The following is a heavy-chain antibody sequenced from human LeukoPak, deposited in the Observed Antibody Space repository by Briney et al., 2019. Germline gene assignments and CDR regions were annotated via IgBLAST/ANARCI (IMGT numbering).Heavy chain of an antibody. J-gene: IGHJ4*02. Sequence: GGSLRLSCAASGFTFSSYAMHWVRQAPGKGLEWVAVISYDGSNKYYADSVKGRFTISRDNSKNSLYLQMNSLRAEDTAVYYCARARLRWEPFDYWGQGTLVTVSS. CDR1: GFTFSSYA. D-gene: IGHD1-26*01. CDR2: ISYDGSNK. CDR3: ARARLRWEPFDY. V-gene: IGHV3-30-3*01.